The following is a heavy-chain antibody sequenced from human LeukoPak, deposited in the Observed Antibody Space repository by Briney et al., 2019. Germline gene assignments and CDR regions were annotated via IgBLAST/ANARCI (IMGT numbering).Heavy chain of an antibody. D-gene: IGHD4-17*01. CDR1: GFTFSSYS. Sequence: GGSLRLSCAASGFTFSSYSMNWVRQAPGKGLEWVSSISSSSYIYYADSVKGRFTISRDNARNSLYLQMNSLRAEDTAVYYCARDRSTVTSNWFDPWGQGTLVTVSS. CDR3: ARDRSTVTSNWFDP. V-gene: IGHV3-21*01. J-gene: IGHJ5*02. CDR2: ISSSSYI.